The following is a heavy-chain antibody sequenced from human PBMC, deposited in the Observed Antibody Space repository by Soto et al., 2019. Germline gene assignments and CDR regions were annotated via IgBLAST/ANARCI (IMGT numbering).Heavy chain of an antibody. CDR1: GYSFTNHW. J-gene: IGHJ5*02. CDR3: ARPGYGPGFDP. V-gene: IGHV5-51*01. D-gene: IGHD3-10*01. Sequence: GESLKISCQDSGYSFTNHWIGWVRQMPGKGLEWMGIIYPGDSDTRYSPSFQGQVTISADKSNSTAYLQWSSLKASDTAMYYCARPGYGPGFDPWGQGTLVTVSS. CDR2: IYPGDSDT.